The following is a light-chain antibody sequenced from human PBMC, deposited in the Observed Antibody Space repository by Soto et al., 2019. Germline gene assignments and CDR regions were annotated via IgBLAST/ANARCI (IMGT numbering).Light chain of an antibody. CDR2: GAS. J-gene: IGKJ1*01. CDR1: QSVSSSF. Sequence: EIVLTQSPGTLSLSPGERATLSCRASQSVSSSFLAWYQQKPGQAPRLLIYGASNRATGIPDRFSGSGSGTDFTLTISRLEPEDFAVYYCQQYVTSPWAFCQGTKVAIE. V-gene: IGKV3-20*01. CDR3: QQYVTSPWA.